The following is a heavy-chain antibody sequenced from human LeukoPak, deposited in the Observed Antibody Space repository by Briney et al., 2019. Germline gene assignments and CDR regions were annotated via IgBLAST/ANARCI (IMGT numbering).Heavy chain of an antibody. J-gene: IGHJ4*02. CDR2: ISYDGSNK. Sequence: PGGSLRLSCAASGFTFSSYAMHWVRQAPGKGLEWVAVISYDGSNKYYADSVKGRFTISRDNSKNTLYLQMNSLRAEDTAVYYCAKEEYYDSGGNFHYWGQGTLVTVRS. V-gene: IGHV3-30-3*01. CDR3: AKEEYYDSGGNFHY. CDR1: GFTFSSYA. D-gene: IGHD3-22*01.